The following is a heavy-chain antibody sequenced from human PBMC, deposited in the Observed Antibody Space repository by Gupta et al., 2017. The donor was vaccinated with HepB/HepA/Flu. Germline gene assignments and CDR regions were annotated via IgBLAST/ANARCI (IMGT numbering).Heavy chain of an antibody. V-gene: IGHV4-39*01. CDR3: ARQGPDIVVVPAATPFDC. CDR2: IYYSGST. D-gene: IGHD2-2*01. Sequence: QLQLQESGPGLVKPSETLSLTCTVPGGSISSSSYYWGWIRQPPGKGLGWIGSIYYSGSTYYNPSLKSRVTISVDTSKNQFSRKLSSVTAADTAVYYCARQGPDIVVVPAATPFDCWGQGTLVTVSS. J-gene: IGHJ4*02. CDR1: GGSISSSSYY.